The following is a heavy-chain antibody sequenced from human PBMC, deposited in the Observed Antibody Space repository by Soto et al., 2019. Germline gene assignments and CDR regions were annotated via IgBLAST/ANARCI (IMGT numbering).Heavy chain of an antibody. V-gene: IGHV1-8*01. CDR3: AGQPTAGSYYDLGSYYYYYAMDV. Sequence: ASVKVSCKASGYTFTSYDINWVRQATGQGLEWMGWMNPNSGNTGYAQKFQGRVTMTRNTSISTAYMELSSLRSEDTAVYYCAGQPTAGSYYDLGSYYYYYAMDVWGQGTTVTVSS. CDR2: MNPNSGNT. D-gene: IGHD3-10*01. J-gene: IGHJ6*02. CDR1: GYTFTSYD.